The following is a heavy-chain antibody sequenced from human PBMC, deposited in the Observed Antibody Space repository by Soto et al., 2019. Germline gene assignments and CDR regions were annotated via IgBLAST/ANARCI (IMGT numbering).Heavy chain of an antibody. V-gene: IGHV3-11*01. CDR1: GFAVSDFY. CDR3: AKNPAGTVVPTKYFEY. CDR2: IRNVPTTT. J-gene: IGHJ1*01. D-gene: IGHD2-21*01. Sequence: QVQLVESGGGLVKPGGSLRLSCAASGFAVSDFYMSWVRQAPGKGLEWISYIRNVPTTTYYADSVKGRFTISRDSANNSVYLQMNRLRAEDTAVYYCAKNPAGTVVPTKYFEYWGQGTPVTVSS.